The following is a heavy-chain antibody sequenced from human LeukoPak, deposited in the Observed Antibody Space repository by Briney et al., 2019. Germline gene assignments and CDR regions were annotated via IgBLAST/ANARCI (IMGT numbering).Heavy chain of an antibody. Sequence: TGGSLRLSCAASGFTFSSYSMNWVRQAPGKGLEWVSSISSSSSYIYYADSVKGRFTISRDNAKNSLYLQMNSLRAEDTAVYYCAKDLNYYDSSGYYYYYYYYMDVWGKGTTVTVSS. CDR3: AKDLNYYDSSGYYYYYYYYMDV. CDR1: GFTFSSYS. V-gene: IGHV3-21*01. D-gene: IGHD3-22*01. J-gene: IGHJ6*03. CDR2: ISSSSSYI.